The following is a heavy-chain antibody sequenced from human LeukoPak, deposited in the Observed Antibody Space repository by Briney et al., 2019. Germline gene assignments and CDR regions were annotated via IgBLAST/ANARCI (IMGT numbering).Heavy chain of an antibody. Sequence: PGGSLRLSCAASGFTISTYAMTWVRQAPGKGLEWVSSITSSGATTYYADSVKGRFTISRDISKNTVDLQINSLTAEDSAVYYCAKEFIAGDGHVDCDSWGQGTLVTVSS. V-gene: IGHV3-23*01. CDR1: GFTISTYA. J-gene: IGHJ4*02. CDR2: ITSSGATT. CDR3: AKEFIAGDGHVDCDS. D-gene: IGHD5-24*01.